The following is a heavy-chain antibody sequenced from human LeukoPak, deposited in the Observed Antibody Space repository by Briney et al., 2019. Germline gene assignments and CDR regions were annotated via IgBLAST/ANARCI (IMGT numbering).Heavy chain of an antibody. Sequence: GGSLRLSCAASGFTFSSHAMTWVRQAPGKGLEWVSSISSSSSYIYYADSVKGRFTISRDNAKNSLYLQMNSLRAEDTAVYYCARDGSYPNDFDYWGQGTLVTVSS. V-gene: IGHV3-21*01. J-gene: IGHJ4*02. CDR2: ISSSSSYI. D-gene: IGHD1-26*01. CDR3: ARDGSYPNDFDY. CDR1: GFTFSSHA.